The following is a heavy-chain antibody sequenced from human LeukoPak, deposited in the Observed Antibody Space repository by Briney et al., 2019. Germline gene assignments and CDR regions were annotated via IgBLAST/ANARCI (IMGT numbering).Heavy chain of an antibody. V-gene: IGHV4-4*07. J-gene: IGHJ5*02. D-gene: IGHD2/OR15-2a*01. CDR3: ARHPFQYPFDH. Sequence: SETLSLTCTVSGGSISSHYWSWIRQPPGKGLEWIGRIYTSGSTNYNPSLKSRVTMSVDTSKNQFSLKLSSVTAADTAVYYCARHPFQYPFDHWGQGTVVSVSS. CDR2: IYTSGST. CDR1: GGSISSHY.